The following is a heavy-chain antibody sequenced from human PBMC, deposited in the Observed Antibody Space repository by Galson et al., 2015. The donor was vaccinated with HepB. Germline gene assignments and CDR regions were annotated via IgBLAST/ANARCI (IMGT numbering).Heavy chain of an antibody. CDR1: GFTFFSYN. J-gene: IGHJ6*03. CDR3: TQGGASSLPMDV. CDR2: ISSSSSYI. Sequence: SLRLSCAASGFTFFSYNMNWVRQAPGKGLEWVSAISSSSSYIYYADSVEGRFTISRDNAKNSLYLQMNSLRAEDTAVYYCTQGGASSLPMDVWGKGTTVTVSS. V-gene: IGHV3-21*04. D-gene: IGHD1-26*01.